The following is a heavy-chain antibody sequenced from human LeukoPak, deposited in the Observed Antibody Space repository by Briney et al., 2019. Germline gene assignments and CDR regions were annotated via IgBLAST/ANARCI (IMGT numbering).Heavy chain of an antibody. Sequence: SVKVSCKASGGTFSSYAISWVRQAPGQGLEWMGRIIPILGIANYAQKFQGRVTITADKSTSTAYMELSSLKSEDTAVYYCARDRYSGYDLDYWGQGTLVTVSS. CDR3: ARDRYSGYDLDY. J-gene: IGHJ4*02. CDR1: GGTFSSYA. CDR2: IIPILGIA. V-gene: IGHV1-69*04. D-gene: IGHD5-12*01.